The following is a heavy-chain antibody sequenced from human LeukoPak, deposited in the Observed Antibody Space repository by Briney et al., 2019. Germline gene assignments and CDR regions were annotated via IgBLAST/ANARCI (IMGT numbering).Heavy chain of an antibody. Sequence: SETLSLTCAVYGGSFSGYYWSWIRQPPGKGLEWIGEINHSGSTNYNPSLKSRVTISVDTSKNQFSLKLSSVTAADTAVYYCARRLGWFGEFAFDYWGQGTLVTVSS. CDR3: ARRLGWFGEFAFDY. V-gene: IGHV4-34*01. CDR1: GGSFSGYY. CDR2: INHSGST. D-gene: IGHD3-10*01. J-gene: IGHJ4*02.